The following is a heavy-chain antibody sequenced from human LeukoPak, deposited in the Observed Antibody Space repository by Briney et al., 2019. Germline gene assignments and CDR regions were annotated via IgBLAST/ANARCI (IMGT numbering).Heavy chain of an antibody. Sequence: SQTLSLTCTVSGGSINSGDSYWTWIRQPPGKGLQWLGYIYYSGNTYYNPSLKSRVIISVDTSKNQFSLKLSSVTAADTAVYYCARAPRLWFNAFDFWGQGTMVTVSS. D-gene: IGHD3-10*01. J-gene: IGHJ3*01. CDR1: GGSINSGDSY. CDR3: ARAPRLWFNAFDF. CDR2: IYYSGNT. V-gene: IGHV4-30-4*08.